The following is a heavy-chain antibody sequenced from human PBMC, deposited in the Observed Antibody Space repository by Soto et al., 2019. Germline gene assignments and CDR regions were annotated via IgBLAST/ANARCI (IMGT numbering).Heavy chain of an antibody. D-gene: IGHD3-22*01. J-gene: IGHJ4*02. CDR3: ARRDALYYFDSSGWFDY. V-gene: IGHV4-39*01. CDR1: GGSISSSSYC. Sequence: PSETLSLTCTVSGGSISSSSYCWGWIRQPPGKGLEWIGSVYYSGSTYYNPSLKSRVTISVDTSKNQFSLKLNSVTAADTAVYYCARRDALYYFDSSGWFDYWGQGTLVTVSS. CDR2: VYYSGST.